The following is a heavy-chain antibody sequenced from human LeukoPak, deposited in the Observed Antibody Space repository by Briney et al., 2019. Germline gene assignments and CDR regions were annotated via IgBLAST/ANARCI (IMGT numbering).Heavy chain of an antibody. Sequence: PGGSLRLSCAASGFTFTTYTMNWVRQAPGKGLEWISYITVNSNTIWYADSVRGRFTISRDNAGNSLYLQMNSLRAEDTALCYCVRDFAYAFDIWGQGTMVTVSS. CDR2: ITVNSNTI. V-gene: IGHV3-48*04. D-gene: IGHD2-21*01. J-gene: IGHJ3*02. CDR1: GFTFTTYT. CDR3: VRDFAYAFDI.